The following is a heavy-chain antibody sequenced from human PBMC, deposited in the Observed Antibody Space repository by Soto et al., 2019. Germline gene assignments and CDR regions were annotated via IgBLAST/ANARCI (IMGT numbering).Heavy chain of an antibody. CDR3: TRDEPDEPSYGDYDPYYYYYGMDV. CDR2: IRSKAYGGTT. D-gene: IGHD4-17*01. V-gene: IGHV3-49*03. Sequence: PGGSLRLSCTASGFTFGDYAMSWFRQAPGKGLEWVGFIRSKAYGGTTEYAASVKGRFTISRDDSKSIAYLQMNSLKTEDAAVYYCTRDEPDEPSYGDYDPYYYYYGMDVWGQGTTVTVSS. CDR1: GFTFGDYA. J-gene: IGHJ6*02.